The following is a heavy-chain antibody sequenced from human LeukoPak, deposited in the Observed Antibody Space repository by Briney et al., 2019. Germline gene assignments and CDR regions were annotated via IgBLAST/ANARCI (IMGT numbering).Heavy chain of an antibody. CDR1: GGSFSGYY. Sequence: SETLSLTCAVYGGSFSGYYWSWIRQPPGKGLEWIGEINHSGSTNYNPSLKSRVTISVDTSKNQFSLKLSPVTAADTAVYYCARDLRYCSGGSCYSRWFDPWGQGTLVTVSS. CDR3: ARDLRYCSGGSCYSRWFDP. V-gene: IGHV4-34*01. J-gene: IGHJ5*02. CDR2: INHSGST. D-gene: IGHD2-15*01.